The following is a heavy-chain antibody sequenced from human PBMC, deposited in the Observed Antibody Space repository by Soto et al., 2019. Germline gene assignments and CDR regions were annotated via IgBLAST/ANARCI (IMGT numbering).Heavy chain of an antibody. CDR1: GGSFSSGSYY. J-gene: IGHJ4*02. D-gene: IGHD3-22*01. Sequence: QVQLQESGPGLVKPSETLSLTCTVSGGSFSSGSYYWSWIRQPPGKGLEWIGYIYYSGSTNYNPSLKSRVTISVDTSKNQFSLKLSSVTAADTAVYYCARVEPNSGSYYFDYWGQGTLVTVSS. CDR2: IYYSGST. CDR3: ARVEPNSGSYYFDY. V-gene: IGHV4-61*01.